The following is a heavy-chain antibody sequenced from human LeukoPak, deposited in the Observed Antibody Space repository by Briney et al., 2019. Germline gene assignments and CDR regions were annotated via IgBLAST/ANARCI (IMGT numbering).Heavy chain of an antibody. J-gene: IGHJ4*02. CDR2: IYHSGST. CDR1: DGSISSYY. D-gene: IGHD3-22*01. Sequence: SETLSLICIVADGSISSYYWSWIRQPPGKGLEWIGYIYHSGSTYYNPSLKSRVTISVDRSKNQFSLKLSSVTAADTAAYYCARGGDYYDSSGYAYFDYWGQGTLVTVSS. V-gene: IGHV4-59*12. CDR3: ARGGDYYDSSGYAYFDY.